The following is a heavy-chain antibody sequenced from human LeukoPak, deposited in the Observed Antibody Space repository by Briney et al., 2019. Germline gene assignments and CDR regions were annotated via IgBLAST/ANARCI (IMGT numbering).Heavy chain of an antibody. CDR3: ATGGGQWLVRGEDAFDI. CDR1: GGTFSSYA. CDR2: IIPIFCTA. V-gene: IGHV1-69*13. D-gene: IGHD6-19*01. Sequence: GSSVTVSYKASGGTFSSYAISWVRQAPGHGLEWMGGIIPIFCTANYAQKFQGRVTITADESTSTAYMELSSLRSEDTAVYYCATGGGQWLVRGEDAFDIWGQGTMVTVSS. J-gene: IGHJ3*02.